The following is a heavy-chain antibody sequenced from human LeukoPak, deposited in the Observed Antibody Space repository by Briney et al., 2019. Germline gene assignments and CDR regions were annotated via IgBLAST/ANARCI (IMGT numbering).Heavy chain of an antibody. D-gene: IGHD3-9*01. CDR3: AKDRLDILTGYYPF. V-gene: IGHV3-23*01. CDR1: GFTFSIYA. J-gene: IGHJ4*02. CDR2: ISGTSGNT. Sequence: GGSLRLSCAASGFTFSIYAMSWVRQAPGKGLEWVSSISGTSGNTYYADSVKGRFAISRDNSKDTLYLQMNSLRAEDTAVYYCAKDRLDILTGYYPFWGQGTLVTVSS.